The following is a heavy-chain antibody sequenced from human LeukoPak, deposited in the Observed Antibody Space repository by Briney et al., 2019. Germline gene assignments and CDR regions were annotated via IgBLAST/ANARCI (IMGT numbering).Heavy chain of an antibody. CDR1: GYTFTGYY. J-gene: IGHJ4*02. CDR3: ARGYSSGWYYLHY. CDR2: INPNSGDT. Sequence: GASVKVSCKASGYTFTGYYIHWVRQAPGQGLEWMGWINPNSGDTNYAQKFQGRVTMTRDTSISTAYMELSRLRDDDTAVYYCARGYSSGWYYLHYWGQGTLVTVSS. V-gene: IGHV1-2*02. D-gene: IGHD6-19*01.